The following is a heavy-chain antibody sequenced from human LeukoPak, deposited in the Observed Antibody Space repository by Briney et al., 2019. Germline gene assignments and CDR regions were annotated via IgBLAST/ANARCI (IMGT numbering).Heavy chain of an antibody. J-gene: IGHJ6*02. CDR3: ARAQYYNSTTAGGMDV. V-gene: IGHV3-74*01. CDR1: GFTFSTYW. D-gene: IGHD2/OR15-2a*01. CDR2: INSDGSST. Sequence: PGGSLRLSCAASGFTFSTYWMHWARQAPGKGLVWVSRINSDGSSTNYADSVKGRFTISRDNAKNTLYLQMNSLRTEDTAVYYCARAQYYNSTTAGGMDVWGQGTTVTVSS.